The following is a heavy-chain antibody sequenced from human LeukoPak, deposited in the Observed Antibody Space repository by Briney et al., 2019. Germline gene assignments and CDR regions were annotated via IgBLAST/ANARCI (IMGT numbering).Heavy chain of an antibody. Sequence: SETLSLTCTVSGGSISSYYWSWTRQPAGKGLEWIGRIYTSGSTNYNPSLKSRVTMSVDTSKNQFSLKLSSVTAADTAVYYCARDGITIFGVVIKAEYFQHWGQGTLVTVSS. CDR3: ARDGITIFGVVIKAEYFQH. CDR1: GGSISSYY. CDR2: IYTSGST. J-gene: IGHJ1*01. D-gene: IGHD3-3*01. V-gene: IGHV4-4*07.